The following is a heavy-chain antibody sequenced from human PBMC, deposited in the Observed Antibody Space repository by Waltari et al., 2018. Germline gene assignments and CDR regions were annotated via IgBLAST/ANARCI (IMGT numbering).Heavy chain of an antibody. Sequence: QLQLQESGPGLVKPSETLSLTCTVSGGSISSSSYYWGWIRQPPGKGLEWIGSIYYSGSTYSNPSLSRRVTISVETSKHQVSRKLSSVTAADTAVYYCARRRGIAAAGTRGDWGQGTLVTVSS. D-gene: IGHD6-13*01. V-gene: IGHV4-39*01. CDR1: GGSISSSSYY. CDR2: IYYSGST. CDR3: ARRRGIAAAGTRGD. J-gene: IGHJ4*02.